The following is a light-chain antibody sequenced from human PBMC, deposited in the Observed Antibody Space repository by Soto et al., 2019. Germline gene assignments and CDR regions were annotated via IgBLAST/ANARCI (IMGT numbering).Light chain of an antibody. Sequence: IHLTQSPSSLSASVGDRVTITCRASQEISGSLAWYQQTPGKAPKLLIYGVSTLQDGVSSRFSGRGSGTDFSLTISSLQHEDFATYYCQHLHWAFGPGT. V-gene: IGKV1-9*01. J-gene: IGKJ1*01. CDR2: GVS. CDR3: QHLHWA. CDR1: QEISGS.